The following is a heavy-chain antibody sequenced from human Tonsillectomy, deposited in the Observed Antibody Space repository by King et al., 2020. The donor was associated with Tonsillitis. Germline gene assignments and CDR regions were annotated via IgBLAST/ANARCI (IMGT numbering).Heavy chain of an antibody. V-gene: IGHV3-49*04. Sequence: VQLVESGGDLVQPGRSLRLSCTASGLTFGDYAMSWVRQAPGKGLGWVCFIRSNAFGGTTEYAASVRGRFTISRDVSKRIAYLQMNGLKTEDTAVYYCTRVNSDSSSRGAFDIWGQGTMVTVSS. CDR2: IRSNAFGGTT. J-gene: IGHJ3*02. CDR1: GLTFGDYA. CDR3: TRVNSDSSSRGAFDI. D-gene: IGHD3-22*01.